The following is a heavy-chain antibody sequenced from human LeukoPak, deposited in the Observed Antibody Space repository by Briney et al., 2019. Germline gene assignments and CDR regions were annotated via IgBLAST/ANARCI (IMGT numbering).Heavy chain of an antibody. CDR1: GYTFTSYG. Sequence: APVKVSCKASGYTFTSYGISWVRQAPGQGLEWVGWISPYNAKTNYAQKLQGRVTMTTDTSTTTANMELRSLRSADTAVYYCARGPSSSFDGFDIWGQGTMVTVSS. CDR2: ISPYNAKT. CDR3: ARGPSSSFDGFDI. J-gene: IGHJ3*02. V-gene: IGHV1-18*01. D-gene: IGHD6-13*01.